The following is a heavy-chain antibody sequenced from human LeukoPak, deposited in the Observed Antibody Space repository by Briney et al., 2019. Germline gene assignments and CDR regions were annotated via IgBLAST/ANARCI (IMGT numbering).Heavy chain of an antibody. V-gene: IGHV1-2*02. Sequence: GASVKVSCKASRYTFTGYYMHWVRQAPGQGLEWMGWINPNSGGTNYAQKFQGRVTMTRDTSISTAYMELSRLRSDDTAVYYCAKGDRTTVRSYYYMDVWGKGTTVTVSS. J-gene: IGHJ6*03. D-gene: IGHD4-17*01. CDR1: RYTFTGYY. CDR2: INPNSGGT. CDR3: AKGDRTTVRSYYYMDV.